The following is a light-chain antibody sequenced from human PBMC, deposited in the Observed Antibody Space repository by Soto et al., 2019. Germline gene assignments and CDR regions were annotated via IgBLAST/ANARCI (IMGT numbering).Light chain of an antibody. CDR1: QSLSSY. V-gene: IGKV1-39*01. CDR2: AAS. CDR3: QQSYSTPQT. J-gene: IGKJ2*01. Sequence: DIQMTQSPSSLSASVGDRVTITCRASQSLSSYLNWYQQKPGKAPKLLIYAASSLQSGVPSRFSGSGSGTDFTLTISSLQPEDFATYYCQQSYSTPQTFGQWTKLKIK.